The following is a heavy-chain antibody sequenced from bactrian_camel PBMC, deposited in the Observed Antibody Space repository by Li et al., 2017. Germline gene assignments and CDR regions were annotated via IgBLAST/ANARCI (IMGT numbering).Heavy chain of an antibody. CDR1: KWSYGTYC. Sequence: VQLVESGGGSLQAGGSLKLSCVASKWSYGTYCMGWFRQAPGKEREEIATIDDYGTTTYADAVKGRFIISQDRAKSTLDLQMNSLKHEDSAMYYCAAYDGSHGLCPSEDNLDKNLDEYNYWGQGTQVTVS. CDR2: IDDYGTT. CDR3: AAYDGSHGLCPSEDNLDKNLDEYNY. D-gene: IGHD6*01. V-gene: IGHV3S53*01. J-gene: IGHJ4*01.